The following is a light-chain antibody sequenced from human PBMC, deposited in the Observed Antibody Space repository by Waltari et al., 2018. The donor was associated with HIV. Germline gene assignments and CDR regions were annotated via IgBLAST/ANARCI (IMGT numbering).Light chain of an antibody. CDR2: DDT. V-gene: IGLV1-51*01. J-gene: IGLJ2*01. Sequence: QSLLTQPPSVSATPGQRVTISCSGRPTNIAYNLVSCYPLLTGTSPKLLIYDDTERPSGIPDRFSGSRSGTSATLGITGLQTGDEADYYCATWDSSLNALLFGGGTKLTAL. CDR1: PTNIAYNL. CDR3: ATWDSSLNALL.